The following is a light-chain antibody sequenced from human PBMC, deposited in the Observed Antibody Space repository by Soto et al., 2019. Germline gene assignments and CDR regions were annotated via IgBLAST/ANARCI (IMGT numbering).Light chain of an antibody. CDR2: EVS. CDR1: SSDVGGYIY. J-gene: IGLJ2*01. CDR3: SSYSTTTRGVL. V-gene: IGLV2-14*01. Sequence: QSALAQPASVSGSPGQSITISCTGTSSDVGGYIYVSWFQHHPGKAPKLMIYEVSNRPSGVSNRFSGSRSDNTASLTISGLRAEDEAIYYCSSYSTTTRGVLFGGGTKVTVL.